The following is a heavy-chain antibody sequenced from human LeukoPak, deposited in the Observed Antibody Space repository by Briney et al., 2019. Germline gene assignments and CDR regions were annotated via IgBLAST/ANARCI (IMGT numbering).Heavy chain of an antibody. V-gene: IGHV4-4*02. J-gene: IGHJ6*02. D-gene: IGHD6-13*01. CDR2: IYHSGST. Sequence: SETLSLTCAVSGGSISSSNWWSWVRQPPGKGLEWIGEIYHSGSTNYNPSLKSRVTISVDKSKNQFSLKLSSVTAADTVVYYCARKAGTDPYYYYGMDVWGQGTTVTVSS. CDR3: ARKAGTDPYYYYGMDV. CDR1: GGSISSSNW.